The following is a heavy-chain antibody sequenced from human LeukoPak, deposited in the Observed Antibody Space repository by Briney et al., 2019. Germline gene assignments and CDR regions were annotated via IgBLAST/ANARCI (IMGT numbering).Heavy chain of an antibody. CDR1: GFTFTSYA. D-gene: IGHD3-16*01. V-gene: IGHV3-23*01. CDR2: ISGSGNSA. CDR3: AKLGDPTGRPRPPFDS. Sequence: GGSLRLSCAASGFTFTSYALGWVRQAPGKGLEWVSAISGSGNSAYYADSVKGRFTISRDNSKNTVFLQMNSLRAEDAALYYCAKLGDPTGRPRPPFDSWGQGTLVTVSS. J-gene: IGHJ4*02.